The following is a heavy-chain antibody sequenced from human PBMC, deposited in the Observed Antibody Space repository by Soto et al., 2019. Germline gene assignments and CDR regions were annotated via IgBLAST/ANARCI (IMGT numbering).Heavy chain of an antibody. Sequence: GGSQRLSCTASGFTFRSYAMSWVRQAPGKGLEWVSAISGSGGSTYYADSVKGRFTISRDNSKNTLYLQMNSLRAEDTAVYYCAKDRQWELLAPFDYWGQGTLVPSPQ. CDR3: AKDRQWELLAPFDY. J-gene: IGHJ4*02. D-gene: IGHD1-26*01. V-gene: IGHV3-23*01. CDR1: GFTFRSYA. CDR2: ISGSGGST.